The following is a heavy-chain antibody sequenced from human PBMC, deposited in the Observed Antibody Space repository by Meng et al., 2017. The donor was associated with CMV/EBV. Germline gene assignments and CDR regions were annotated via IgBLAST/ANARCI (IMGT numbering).Heavy chain of an antibody. CDR3: ARGLWNYDY. CDR2: INHSGST. D-gene: IGHD1-7*01. V-gene: IGHV4-34*01. CDR1: GGSFSGYY. J-gene: IGHJ4*02. Sequence: GSLRLSCAVYGGSFSGYYWSWIRQPPGKGLEWMGEINHSGSTNYNPSLKSRVTISVDTSKNQFSLKLSSVTAADTAVYYCARGLWNYDYWGQGTLVTVSS.